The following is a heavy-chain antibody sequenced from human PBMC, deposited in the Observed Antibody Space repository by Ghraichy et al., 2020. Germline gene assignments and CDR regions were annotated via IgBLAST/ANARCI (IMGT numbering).Heavy chain of an antibody. CDR3: ARDESRPRYCNLGTFYNSWFHP. D-gene: IGHD2-15*01. Sequence: GGSLRLSCAASGFTFSSYWMSWLRQAPGKGLEWVANIKQDGSEKHYVDSVKGRFIISRDNAENSLYLQMNSLRADDTAVYYCARDESRPRYCNLGTFYNSWFHPWGQGTLVTVSS. V-gene: IGHV3-7*03. J-gene: IGHJ5*02. CDR2: IKQDGSEK. CDR1: GFTFSSYW.